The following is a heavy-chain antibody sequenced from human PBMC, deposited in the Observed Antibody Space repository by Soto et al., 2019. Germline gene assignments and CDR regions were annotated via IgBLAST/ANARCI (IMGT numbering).Heavy chain of an antibody. CDR3: ARHSLNYDDETFYYYFDY. CDR1: GYSFTSYG. Sequence: ASLKVSCTTSGYSFTSYGISWVRQAPGQGPEWMGWISGHNGNTNHPQSLQGRVTMTTDTSRNTAYMELRSLISDDTAVYYCARHSLNYDDETFYYYFDYWGQGTVVTVSS. D-gene: IGHD3-22*01. J-gene: IGHJ4*02. V-gene: IGHV1-18*04. CDR2: ISGHNGNT.